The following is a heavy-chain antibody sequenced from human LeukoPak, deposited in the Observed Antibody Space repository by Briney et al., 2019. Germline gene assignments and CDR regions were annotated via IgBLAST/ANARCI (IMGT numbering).Heavy chain of an antibody. D-gene: IGHD3-10*01. Sequence: GGSLRLSCAASGFTFSSYAMSWVRQAPGKGLEWVANIKQDGSEKYYVDSVKGRFTISRDNAKNSLYLQTNSLRAEDTAVYYCARDHYYGSGSYNYWGQGTLVTVSS. CDR2: IKQDGSEK. CDR1: GFTFSSYA. V-gene: IGHV3-7*01. CDR3: ARDHYYGSGSYNY. J-gene: IGHJ4*02.